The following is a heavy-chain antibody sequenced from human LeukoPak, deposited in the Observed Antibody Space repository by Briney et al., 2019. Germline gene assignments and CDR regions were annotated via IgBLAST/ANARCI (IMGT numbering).Heavy chain of an antibody. CDR1: GFILSNFA. V-gene: IGHV3-30*18. CDR2: ISDDGGDQ. J-gene: IGHJ6*03. Sequence: QSGGSLRLSCAASGFILSNFAIHWVRQVPGKGLEWVAGISDDGGDQYYADSVKGRVIMSRDNSNNTVYLQMNSLRTEDTAVYYCAKVVVYYDLYFYHYMDVWGTGTTVTVSS. D-gene: IGHD3-22*01. CDR3: AKVVVYYDLYFYHYMDV.